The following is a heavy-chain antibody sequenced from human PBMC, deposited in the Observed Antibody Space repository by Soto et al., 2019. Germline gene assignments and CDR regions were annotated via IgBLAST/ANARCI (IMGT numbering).Heavy chain of an antibody. CDR3: ARSGGYYYDSSGYLDY. J-gene: IGHJ4*02. CDR1: GGTFSSYA. CDR2: IIPIFGTA. V-gene: IGHV1-69*12. Sequence: QVQLVQSGAEVKKPGSSVKVSCKASGGTFSSYAISWVRQAPGQGLEWMGGIIPIFGTANYAQKFQGRVTIPAEESTSTAYMELSSLRSEDTAVYYCARSGGYYYDSSGYLDYWGQGTLVTVSS. D-gene: IGHD3-22*01.